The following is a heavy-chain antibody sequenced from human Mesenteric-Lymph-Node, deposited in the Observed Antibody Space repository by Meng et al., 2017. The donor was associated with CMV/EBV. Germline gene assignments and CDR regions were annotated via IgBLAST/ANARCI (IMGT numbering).Heavy chain of an antibody. D-gene: IGHD2-2*01. CDR1: GFTFNTYA. CDR2: ISGGATVT. Sequence: GGSLRLSCSASGFTFNTYAMTWVRQAPGKGLEWVSSISGGATVTHYADSVKGRFTISRDNSKNTVYLQMSSLRVDDTAVYYCAKPTGQYQLLNDAFDIWGQGTMVTVSS. CDR3: AKPTGQYQLLNDAFDI. J-gene: IGHJ3*02. V-gene: IGHV3-23*01.